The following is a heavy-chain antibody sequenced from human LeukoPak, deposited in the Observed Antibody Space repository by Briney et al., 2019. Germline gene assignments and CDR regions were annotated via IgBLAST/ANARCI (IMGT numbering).Heavy chain of an antibody. Sequence: ASVKVSCKASGYTFTSYGISWVRQAPGQGLEWMGWISAYNGNTNYAQKLQGRVTMTTDTSTSTAYMELRSLRSDDTAVYYCARERRGSHYYDSSGPNWFDPWGQGTLVTVSS. CDR2: ISAYNGNT. CDR1: GYTFTSYG. J-gene: IGHJ5*02. CDR3: ARERRGSHYYDSSGPNWFDP. V-gene: IGHV1-18*01. D-gene: IGHD3-22*01.